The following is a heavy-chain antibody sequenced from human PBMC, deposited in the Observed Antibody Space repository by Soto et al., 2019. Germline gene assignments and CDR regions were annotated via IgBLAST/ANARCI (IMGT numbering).Heavy chain of an antibody. CDR3: ARELYGSASYEWFDP. CDR2: IYYSGST. D-gene: IGHD3-10*01. J-gene: IGHJ5*02. CDR1: GGSISSYY. Sequence: PSETLSLTCTVSGGSISSYYWSWIRQPPGKGLEWIGYIYYSGSTNYNPSLKSRVTISVDTSKNQFSLKLSSVTAADTAVYYCARELYGSASYEWFDPWGQGTQVTVSS. V-gene: IGHV4-59*01.